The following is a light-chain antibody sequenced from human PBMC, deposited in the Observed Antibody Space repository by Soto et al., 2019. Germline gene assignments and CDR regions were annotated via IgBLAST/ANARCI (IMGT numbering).Light chain of an antibody. Sequence: EIVLTQSPGTLSLSPGERATLSCRASQSVSSSFLAWYHQKPGQAPRLLIYGASSRATGVPDRFSGSGSGTDFTLTISRLEPEDFAVYYCQQYGSSHSYTFGQGTRLEIK. CDR1: QSVSSSF. J-gene: IGKJ2*01. CDR3: QQYGSSHSYT. V-gene: IGKV3-20*01. CDR2: GAS.